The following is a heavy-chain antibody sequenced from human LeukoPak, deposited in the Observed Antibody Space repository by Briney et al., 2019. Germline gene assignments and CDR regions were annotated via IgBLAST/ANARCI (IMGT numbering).Heavy chain of an antibody. D-gene: IGHD3-3*01. V-gene: IGHV3-20*04. CDR1: GLTLDDYG. J-gene: IGHJ6*03. CDR2: VNWNGGST. CDR3: ARGVRAIFGVVTNYYMDV. Sequence: GGSLRLSCAASGLTLDDYGMSWVRQAPGKVLERGSGVNWNGGSTGYADSVKGRFTISRDNAKNPLYLQMNSLRAEDTALYYCARGVRAIFGVVTNYYMDVWGKGTTVTVSS.